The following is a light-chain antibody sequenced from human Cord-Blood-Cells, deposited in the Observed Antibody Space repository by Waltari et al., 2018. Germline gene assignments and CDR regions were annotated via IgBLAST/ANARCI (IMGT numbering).Light chain of an antibody. CDR3: VLYMGSGIRV. Sequence: QTVVTQVPSFSVSPGGTVTLTCGLSSCSFSTSYSPTWYQQTPGQAPRTLIYSTNPRSSGVPDRFSGSILRNKAALTSTGAQADDESDYYCVLYMGSGIRVFGGGTKLTVL. J-gene: IGLJ3*02. V-gene: IGLV8-61*01. CDR1: SCSFSTSYS. CDR2: STN.